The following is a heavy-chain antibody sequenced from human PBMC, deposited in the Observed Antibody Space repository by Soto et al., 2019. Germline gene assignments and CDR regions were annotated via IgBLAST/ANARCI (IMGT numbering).Heavy chain of an antibody. CDR1: GFSLSSSGAG. CDR3: SHLDLRLLSDYTRGWDV. Sequence: SGPTLVNPTQTLTLTCSFTGFSLSSSGAGVGWFRQSPGKALEWLALIYWNDEIRYSPSLASRLTITKDTSKDQVVLTLTNLGPVDTATYYCSHLDLRLLSDYTRGWDVWGQGTTVTVSS. CDR2: IYWNDEI. V-gene: IGHV2-5*01. D-gene: IGHD4-17*01. J-gene: IGHJ6*02.